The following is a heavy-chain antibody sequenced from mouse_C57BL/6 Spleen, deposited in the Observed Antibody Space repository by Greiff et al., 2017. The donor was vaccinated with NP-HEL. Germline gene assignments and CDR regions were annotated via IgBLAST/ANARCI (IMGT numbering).Heavy chain of an antibody. CDR3: ARDGSSQSWFAY. CDR1: GYTFTDYY. D-gene: IGHD1-1*01. V-gene: IGHV1-26*01. CDR2: INPNNGGT. J-gene: IGHJ3*01. Sequence: EVQLQQSGPELVKPGASVKISCKASGYTFTDYYMNWVKQSHGKSLEWIGDINPNNGGTSYNQKFKGKATLTVDKSSITAYMELRSLTSEDSAVYYCARDGSSQSWFAYWGQGTLVTVSA.